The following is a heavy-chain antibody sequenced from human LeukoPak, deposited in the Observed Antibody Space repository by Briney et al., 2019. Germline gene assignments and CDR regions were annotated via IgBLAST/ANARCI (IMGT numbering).Heavy chain of an antibody. D-gene: IGHD3-10*01. CDR2: IYYSGST. Sequence: SETLSLTCTVSGGSISSYYWSWIRQPPGKGLEWIGYIYYSGSTNYNPSLKSRVTISVDTSKNQFSLKLSSVTAADTAVYYCAREDGSGTGYWGQGTLVTVSS. V-gene: IGHV4-59*01. CDR1: GGSISSYY. CDR3: AREDGSGTGY. J-gene: IGHJ4*02.